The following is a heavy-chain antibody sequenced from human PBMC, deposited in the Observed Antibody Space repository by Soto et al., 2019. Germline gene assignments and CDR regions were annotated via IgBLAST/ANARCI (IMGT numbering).Heavy chain of an antibody. Sequence: QLVESGGGLIQTGGSMRLSCIGSEYSFSSFEMNWVRQAPGKGLEWVSYMSTSGADIKYADSVKGRFTVSRDNSKNSLFLQMDSLRADDMAIYYCARSLGNWYLDLCGRGTLVTVSS. CDR2: MSTSGADI. CDR3: ARSLGNWYLDL. CDR1: EYSFSSFE. J-gene: IGHJ2*01. V-gene: IGHV3-48*03. D-gene: IGHD7-27*01.